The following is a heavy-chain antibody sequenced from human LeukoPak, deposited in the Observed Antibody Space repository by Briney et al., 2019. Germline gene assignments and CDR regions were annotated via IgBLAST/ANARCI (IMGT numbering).Heavy chain of an antibody. CDR1: GYPFTNYG. J-gene: IGHJ3*01. Sequence: ASVKVSCKASGYPFTNYGISWVRQAPGQGLEWMGWISAYNGNTNYARKFQGRVTMTTDTSTSTAYMELRSLRSDDTAIYYCARDLYYYGSGSYYDVFDVWGQGTMATASS. CDR2: ISAYNGNT. D-gene: IGHD3-10*01. V-gene: IGHV1-18*01. CDR3: ARDLYYYGSGSYYDVFDV.